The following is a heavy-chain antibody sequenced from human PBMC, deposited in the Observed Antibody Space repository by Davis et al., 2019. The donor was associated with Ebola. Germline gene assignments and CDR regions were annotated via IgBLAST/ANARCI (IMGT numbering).Heavy chain of an antibody. CDR1: GDSMSDYY. V-gene: IGHV4-59*12. J-gene: IGHJ6*02. Sequence: SETLSLTCTVSGDSMSDYYYNWIRQPPGRGLEWIGNIYYSGTTNLNPSLKSRVTISGDTSKNQFSLKLSSVTAADTAVYYCARAGAIRLNYYYYYGMDVWGQGTTVTVSS. CDR2: IYYSGTT. D-gene: IGHD6-19*01. CDR3: ARAGAIRLNYYYYYGMDV.